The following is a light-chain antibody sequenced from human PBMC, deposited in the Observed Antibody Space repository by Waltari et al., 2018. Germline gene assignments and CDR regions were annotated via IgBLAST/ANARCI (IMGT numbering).Light chain of an antibody. CDR2: VNN. J-gene: IGLJ3*02. V-gene: IGLV1-40*01. Sequence: QSVLTQPPSLSGAPGQRVTISCAGNRSNLGAGLDAHWYQQFPGSAPRLLISVNNNRPSGVPDRFSASKSGTSASLAVSGLQAQDEADYYCQSYDISLSAYVFGGGTKLTVL. CDR1: RSNLGAGLD. CDR3: QSYDISLSAYV.